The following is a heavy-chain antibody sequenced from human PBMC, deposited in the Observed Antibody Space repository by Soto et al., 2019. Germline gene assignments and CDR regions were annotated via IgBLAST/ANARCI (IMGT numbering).Heavy chain of an antibody. Sequence: ASVKVSCKASGGTFSSYAISWVRQAPGQGLEWMGGIIPIFGTANYAQKFQGRVTITADESTSTAYMELSSLRSEDTAVYYCARSLRDYGGYEWAFDYWGQGTLVTSPQ. CDR2: IIPIFGTA. D-gene: IGHD5-12*01. CDR3: ARSLRDYGGYEWAFDY. V-gene: IGHV1-69*13. J-gene: IGHJ4*02. CDR1: GGTFSSYA.